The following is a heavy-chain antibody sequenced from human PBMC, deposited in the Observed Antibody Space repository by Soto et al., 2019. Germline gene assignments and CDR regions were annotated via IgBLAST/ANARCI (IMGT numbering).Heavy chain of an antibody. CDR2: IYPGDSDI. CDR3: ARQPSNGQWYV. Sequence: GESLKISCTGSGYSFTSYLIGWVRQMPGKGLEWMAIIYPGDSDIRYNPSFQGQVTISADKSISTAYLQWSSLKASDSAMYYCARQPSNGQWYVWGQGTTVTVS. D-gene: IGHD6-19*01. CDR1: GYSFTSYL. V-gene: IGHV5-51*01. J-gene: IGHJ6*02.